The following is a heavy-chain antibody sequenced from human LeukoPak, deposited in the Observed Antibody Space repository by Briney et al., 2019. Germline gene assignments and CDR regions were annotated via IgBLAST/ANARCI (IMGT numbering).Heavy chain of an antibody. J-gene: IGHJ4*02. CDR3: ARGGTVAID. Sequence: GGSLRLSCAASGFTFSSYAMHWVRQAPGKGLEWVAVISYDGSNKYYADSVKGRFTISRDNSKNTLYLQMNSLRAEDTAVYYCARGGTVAIDWGQGTLVTVSS. CDR1: GFTFSSYA. D-gene: IGHD1-26*01. CDR2: ISYDGSNK. V-gene: IGHV3-30-3*01.